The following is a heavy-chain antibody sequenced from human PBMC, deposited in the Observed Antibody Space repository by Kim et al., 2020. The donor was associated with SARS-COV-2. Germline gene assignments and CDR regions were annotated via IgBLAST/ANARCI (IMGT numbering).Heavy chain of an antibody. D-gene: IGHD1-1*01. J-gene: IGHJ6*02. Sequence: APKVQGRVTMTEDTSTCTAYMELSSLRSGDTAVYYCATVPLTMPVGMDVWGQGTTVTVSS. CDR3: ATVPLTMPVGMDV. V-gene: IGHV1-24*01.